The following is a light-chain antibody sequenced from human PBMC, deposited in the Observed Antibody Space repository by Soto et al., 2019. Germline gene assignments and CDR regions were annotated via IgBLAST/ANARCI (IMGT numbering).Light chain of an antibody. CDR3: SSYTSSSTLDV. J-gene: IGLJ1*01. CDR1: SSDVGAYNY. CDR2: DVS. Sequence: QSVQTQPASVSGSPGQSITISCTGTSSDVGAYNYVSWYQQHPGKAPKLMIYDVSNRPSGVSNRFSGSKSGNTASLTISGLQAEDEADYYCSSYTSSSTLDVFGTGTKVTVL. V-gene: IGLV2-14*01.